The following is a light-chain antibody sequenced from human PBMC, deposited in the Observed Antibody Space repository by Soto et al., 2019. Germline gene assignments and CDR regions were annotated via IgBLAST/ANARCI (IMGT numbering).Light chain of an antibody. Sequence: EIVLTQSPGTLSVSPGERATLSCRASQSVSSDLAWYQQKPGQAPRLLMFGASTRGTGFPARFSGSGSGTEFTLLISSLQSEDFAVYYCQQDKNWPRKFGQGTKV. CDR2: GAS. V-gene: IGKV3-15*01. CDR3: QQDKNWPRK. CDR1: QSVSSD. J-gene: IGKJ1*01.